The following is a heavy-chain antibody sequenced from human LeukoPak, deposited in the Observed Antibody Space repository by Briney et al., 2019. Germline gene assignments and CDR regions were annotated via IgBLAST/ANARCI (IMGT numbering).Heavy chain of an antibody. J-gene: IGHJ5*02. V-gene: IGHV4-59*12. CDR3: ARDKQWLVRGWFDP. CDR1: GGSISSYY. D-gene: IGHD6-19*01. CDR2: IYYSGST. Sequence: SETLSLTCTVSGGSISSYYWSWIRQPPGKGLEWIGYIYYSGSTNYNPSLKSRVTISVDTSKNQFSLKLSSVTPEDTAVYYCARDKQWLVRGWFDPWGQGTLVTVSS.